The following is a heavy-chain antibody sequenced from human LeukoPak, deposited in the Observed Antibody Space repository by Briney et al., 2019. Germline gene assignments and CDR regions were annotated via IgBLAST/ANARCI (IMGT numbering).Heavy chain of an antibody. Sequence: ASVKVSCTASGCTFSSYAISWVRQAPGQGLEWMGGIIPIFGTANYAQKFQGRVTITADKSTSTAYMELSSLRSEDTAVYYCASPLYGDYGYYYYYMDVWGKGTTVTVSS. J-gene: IGHJ6*03. CDR2: IIPIFGTA. CDR3: ASPLYGDYGYYYYYMDV. D-gene: IGHD4-17*01. V-gene: IGHV1-69*06. CDR1: GCTFSSYA.